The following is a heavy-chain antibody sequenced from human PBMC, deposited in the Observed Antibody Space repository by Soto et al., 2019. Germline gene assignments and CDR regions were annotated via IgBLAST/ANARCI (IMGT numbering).Heavy chain of an antibody. V-gene: IGHV4-4*02. J-gene: IGHJ4*02. CDR3: AREERYYDILTGYYTEIRIDY. Sequence: QVQLQESGPGLVKPSGTLSLTCAVSGGSISSSNWWIWVRQPPGKGLEWIGEIYHSGSTNYNPSLKSRVTISVEKSKNQFSLKLSSVTAADTAVYYCAREERYYDILTGYYTEIRIDYWGQGTLVTVSS. CDR1: GGSISSSNW. CDR2: IYHSGST. D-gene: IGHD3-9*01.